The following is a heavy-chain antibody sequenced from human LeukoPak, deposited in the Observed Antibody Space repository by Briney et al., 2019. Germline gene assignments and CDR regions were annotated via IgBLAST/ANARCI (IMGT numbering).Heavy chain of an antibody. CDR2: IYYSGST. Sequence: SETLSLTCTVSSGSISTSNYYWGWIRQPPGKGLEWIGYIYYSGSTNYNPSLKSRVTISVDTSKNQFSLKLSSVTAADTAVYYCARGRFSSSGDAFDIWGQGTMVTVSS. CDR3: ARGRFSSSGDAFDI. CDR1: SGSISTSNYY. J-gene: IGHJ3*02. V-gene: IGHV4-61*05. D-gene: IGHD6-25*01.